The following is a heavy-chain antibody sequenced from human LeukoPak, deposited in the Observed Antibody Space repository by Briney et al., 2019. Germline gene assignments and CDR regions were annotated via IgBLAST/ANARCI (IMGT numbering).Heavy chain of an antibody. CDR1: GGSISSGSYY. V-gene: IGHV4-61*02. D-gene: IGHD3-10*01. Sequence: SETLSLTCTVSGGSISSGSYYWSWIRQPAGKGLEWIGRIYTSGSTNYNPSLKSRVTISVDTSKNQFSLKLRSVTSADTAVYYCASTYYGSGSADYWGQSTLVTVSS. CDR3: ASTYYGSGSADY. CDR2: IYTSGST. J-gene: IGHJ4*02.